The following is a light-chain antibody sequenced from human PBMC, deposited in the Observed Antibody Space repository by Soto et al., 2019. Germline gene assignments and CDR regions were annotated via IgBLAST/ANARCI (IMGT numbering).Light chain of an antibody. V-gene: IGLV1-40*01. CDR1: RSNIGAGYA. CDR2: GNS. Sequence: QSVLTQPPSVSGAPGQRVTISCTGSRSNIGAGYAVHWYQQLPGTAPKFLIHGNSNRPSGVPDRFSGSKSSTSASLAITGLPAEDEADYYCQSYDSSLSGVLFGGGTKLTVL. CDR3: QSYDSSLSGVL. J-gene: IGLJ2*01.